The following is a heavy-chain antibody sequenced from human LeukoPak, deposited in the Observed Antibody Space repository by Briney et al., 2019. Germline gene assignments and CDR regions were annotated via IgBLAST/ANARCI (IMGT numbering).Heavy chain of an antibody. Sequence: SGPTLVKPTQTLTLTCSFSGFSLSTSGVHVGWIRQPPGKALEWLALIYWNDDKYYSPSLKSRLTMTKDTSKKQVVLTVTNMDPVDTGTYYCVHDTGGGYYAHWGQGTLVTVSS. J-gene: IGHJ4*02. CDR3: VHDTGGGYYAH. CDR1: GFSLSTSGVH. CDR2: IYWNDDK. D-gene: IGHD1-26*01. V-gene: IGHV2-5*04.